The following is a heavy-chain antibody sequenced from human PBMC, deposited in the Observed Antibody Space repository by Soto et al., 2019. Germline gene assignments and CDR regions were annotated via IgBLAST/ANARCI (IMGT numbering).Heavy chain of an antibody. V-gene: IGHV3-21*01. D-gene: IGHD2-15*01. CDR1: GFTFSSYS. CDR3: ARAYCSGGSCYFLAYAFDI. Sequence: PGGSLRLSSAASGFTFSSYSMNWVRQAPGKGLEWVSSISSSSSYIYYADSVKGRFTISRDNAKNSLYLQMNSLRAEDTAVYYCARAYCSGGSCYFLAYAFDIWGQGTMVTVSS. J-gene: IGHJ3*02. CDR2: ISSSSSYI.